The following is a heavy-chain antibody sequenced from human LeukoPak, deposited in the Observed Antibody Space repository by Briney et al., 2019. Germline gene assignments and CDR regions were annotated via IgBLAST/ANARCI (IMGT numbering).Heavy chain of an antibody. CDR3: AIWTSGNY. V-gene: IGHV3-7*01. D-gene: IGHD1-1*01. J-gene: IGHJ4*02. Sequence: GGSLRLSCAASGLTFDGSWMNWVRQAPGKGLEWVANMDPSGSQKRYVDSVKGRFSISKDNPGTSLYLEMNSLRAEDTAIYYCAIWTSGNYWGQGTLVTVSS. CDR1: GLTFDGSW. CDR2: MDPSGSQK.